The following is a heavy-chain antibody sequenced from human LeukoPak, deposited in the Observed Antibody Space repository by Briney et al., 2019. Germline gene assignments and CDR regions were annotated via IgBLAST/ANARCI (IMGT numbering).Heavy chain of an antibody. V-gene: IGHV3-20*01. D-gene: IGHD3-10*01. J-gene: IGHJ4*02. Sequence: GGSRRLACAASGFNFDDHGMRWVRQAPGKGLEWVSGINWKGDSTGYAGSVKGRFTIPRANAKTSLYMQMNRLRAEDTALYHCARATYGSGRFYFDYWGQGILVTVSS. CDR1: GFNFDDHG. CDR2: INWKGDST. CDR3: ARATYGSGRFYFDY.